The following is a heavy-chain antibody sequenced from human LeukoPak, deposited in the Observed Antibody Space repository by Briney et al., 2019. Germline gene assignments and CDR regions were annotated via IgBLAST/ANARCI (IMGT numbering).Heavy chain of an antibody. J-gene: IGHJ4*02. V-gene: IGHV3-53*04. CDR1: RFTFSSNY. CDR2: IYSGGST. Sequence: GGSLRLSCAASRFTFSSNYMSWVRQAPGKGLEWVSVIYSGGSTYYADSVKGRFTISRHNSKNTLYLQMNSLRADDTAVYYCARERHIGGSYWDYWGQGTLVTVSS. D-gene: IGHD1-26*01. CDR3: ARERHIGGSYWDY.